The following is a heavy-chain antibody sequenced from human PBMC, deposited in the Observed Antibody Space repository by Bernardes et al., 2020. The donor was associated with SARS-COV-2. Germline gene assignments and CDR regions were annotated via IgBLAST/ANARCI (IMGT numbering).Heavy chain of an antibody. CDR3: ARDEYSPGGYYFDY. V-gene: IGHV3-33*08. CDR2: IWYDGSNK. Sequence: GSLRLSCAASGFTFSSYWMSWVRQAPGKGLEWVAVIWYDGSNKYYADSVKGRFTISRDNSKNTLYLQMNSLRAEDTAVYYCARDEYSPGGYYFDYWGQGTLVTVSS. J-gene: IGHJ4*02. D-gene: IGHD5-12*01. CDR1: GFTFSSYW.